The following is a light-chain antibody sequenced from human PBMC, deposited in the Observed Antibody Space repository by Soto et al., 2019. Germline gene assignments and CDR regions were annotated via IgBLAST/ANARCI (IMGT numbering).Light chain of an antibody. V-gene: IGKV3-15*01. Sequence: EIVMTQSPVTLSVSPGERATLSCRASQSISTNLAWYQQKPGQGPRLLIFGASTRAIGIPARFSGSGSGTDFTLTISSLQSEDFAVYFCQHYYERPLTFGGGTKVEIK. CDR3: QHYYERPLT. CDR2: GAS. J-gene: IGKJ4*01. CDR1: QSISTN.